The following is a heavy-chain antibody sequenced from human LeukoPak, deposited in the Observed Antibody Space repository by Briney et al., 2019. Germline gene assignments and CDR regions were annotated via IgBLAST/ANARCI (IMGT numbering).Heavy chain of an antibody. Sequence: GGSLRLSCAASGFIFSSYSMNWVRQAPGKGLEWVSSISSSGSYIYYADSVKGRFTISRDNAKNSLYLQMNSLGAEDTAVYYCAKSIFGIVIMIDKWGQGTLVTVS. J-gene: IGHJ4*02. V-gene: IGHV3-21*01. D-gene: IGHD3-3*01. CDR2: ISSSGSYI. CDR3: AKSIFGIVIMIDK. CDR1: GFIFSSYS.